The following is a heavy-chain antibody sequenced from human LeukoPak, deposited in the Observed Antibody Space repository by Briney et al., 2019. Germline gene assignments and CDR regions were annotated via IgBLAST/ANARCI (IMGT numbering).Heavy chain of an antibody. Sequence: NPSETLSLTCAVYGGSFSGYYWSWIRQPPGKGLEWIGEINHSGSTNYNPSLKSRVTISVDTSKNQFSLKLSSVTAADTAVYYCAGGVPLFGVVNFDYWGQGTLVTVSS. CDR1: GGSFSGYY. V-gene: IGHV4-34*01. CDR3: AGGVPLFGVVNFDY. CDR2: INHSGST. J-gene: IGHJ4*02. D-gene: IGHD3-3*01.